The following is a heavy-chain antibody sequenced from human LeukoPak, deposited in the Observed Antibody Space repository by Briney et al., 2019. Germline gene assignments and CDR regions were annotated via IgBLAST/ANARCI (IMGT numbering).Heavy chain of an antibody. CDR3: ARQYCSSTSCYTGGDY. J-gene: IGHJ4*02. Sequence: SVKVSCKASGYTFADYYIHWVRQAPGEGLEWMGRIIPILGIANYAQKFQGRVTITADESTSTAYMELSSLRSEDTAVYYCARQYCSSTSCYTGGDYWGQGTLVTVSS. CDR1: GYTFADYY. D-gene: IGHD2-2*02. V-gene: IGHV1-69*02. CDR2: IIPILGIA.